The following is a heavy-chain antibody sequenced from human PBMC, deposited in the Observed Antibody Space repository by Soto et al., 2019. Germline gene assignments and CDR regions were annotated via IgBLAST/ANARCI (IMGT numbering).Heavy chain of an antibody. V-gene: IGHV4-30-4*01. CDR1: GGSISSGDHC. CDR3: ARDYDFLTGYYMFDY. Sequence: QVQLQESGPGLVKPSQTLSLTCTVSGGSISSGDHCWSWIRQPPGKGLEWVGYIYYCGSTYYNPSLKSRVFISVDTSKNQFSLKLSSVTAADTAVYYCARDYDFLTGYYMFDYWGQGTLVTVSS. D-gene: IGHD3-9*01. CDR2: IYYCGST. J-gene: IGHJ4*02.